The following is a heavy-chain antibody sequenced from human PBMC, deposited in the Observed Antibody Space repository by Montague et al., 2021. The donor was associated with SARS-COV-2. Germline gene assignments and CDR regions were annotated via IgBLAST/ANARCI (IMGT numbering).Heavy chain of an antibody. D-gene: IGHD3-22*01. V-gene: IGHV4-4*09. CDR2: ISSNGKT. Sequence: SETLSLTCTVSGGSINDHYRSWIRQSPGKGLEWIGYISSNGKTNYNPSLKSPVTLSADASRNEFSLKLDSVTAADTAVYFCARRGYYDSAGYHWHLDLWGRGMLVTVSS. CDR1: GGSINDHY. J-gene: IGHJ2*01. CDR3: ARRGYYDSAGYHWHLDL.